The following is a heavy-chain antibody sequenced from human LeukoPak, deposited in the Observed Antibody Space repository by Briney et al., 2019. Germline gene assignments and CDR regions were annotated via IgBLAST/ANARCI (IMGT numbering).Heavy chain of an antibody. J-gene: IGHJ3*02. V-gene: IGHV1-2*02. D-gene: IGHD1-26*01. CDR3: ARGWWELLGDAFDI. CDR2: INPNSGGT. Sequence: ASVKVSCKASGYTFTGYYMHWVRQAPGQGLEWMGWINPNSGGTNYAQKFQGRVTMTRDTAISTAYMELSRLRSDDTAVYYCARGWWELLGDAFDIWGQGTMVTVSS. CDR1: GYTFTGYY.